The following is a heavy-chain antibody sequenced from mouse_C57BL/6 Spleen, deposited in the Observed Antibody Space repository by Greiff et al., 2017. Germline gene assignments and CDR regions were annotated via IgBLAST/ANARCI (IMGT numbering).Heavy chain of an antibody. CDR1: GYTFTSYG. Sequence: VQLQQSGAELARPGASVKLSCKASGYTFTSYGISWVKQRTGQGLGWIGEIYPRSGSTYYNEKFKGKATLTADKASSTAYMELRSLTSEDSAVFYCAREDSNYAVDYWGQGTSVTVAS. V-gene: IGHV1-81*01. D-gene: IGHD2-5*01. CDR2: IYPRSGST. J-gene: IGHJ4*01. CDR3: AREDSNYAVDY.